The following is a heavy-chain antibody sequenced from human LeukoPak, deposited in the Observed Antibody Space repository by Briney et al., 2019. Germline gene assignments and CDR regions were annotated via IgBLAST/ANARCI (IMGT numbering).Heavy chain of an antibody. CDR1: GFTFRSYW. D-gene: IGHD3-10*01. CDR2: IDGDGSTT. J-gene: IGHJ5*02. Sequence: GGSLRLSCAASGFTFRSYWMHWVRQAPGKGLVWVSRIDGDGSTTTYADSVKGRFTISRDNAKNTVYLQMNSLKADDTAVYYCARGLLWFGESWFDPWGQGTLVTVSS. CDR3: ARGLLWFGESWFDP. V-gene: IGHV3-74*01.